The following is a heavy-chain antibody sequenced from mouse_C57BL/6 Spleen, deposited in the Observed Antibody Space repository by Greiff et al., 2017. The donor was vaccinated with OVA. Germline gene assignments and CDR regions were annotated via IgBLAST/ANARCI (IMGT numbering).Heavy chain of an antibody. J-gene: IGHJ4*01. CDR1: GYTFTSYW. Sequence: QVQLQQPGAELVKPGASVKLSCKASGYTFTSYWMHWVKQRPGQGLEWIGMIHPNSGSTNYNEKFKSKATLTVDKSSSTAYMQLSSLTSEDSAVYYCARMVTTRDAMDYWGQGTSVTVSS. CDR3: ARMVTTRDAMDY. CDR2: IHPNSGST. V-gene: IGHV1-64*01. D-gene: IGHD2-2*01.